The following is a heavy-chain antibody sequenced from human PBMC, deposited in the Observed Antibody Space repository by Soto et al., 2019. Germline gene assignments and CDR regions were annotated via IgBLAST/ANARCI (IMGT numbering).Heavy chain of an antibody. CDR2: IKQDGSEK. Sequence: PGGSLRLSCAASEFTFSSYWMSWVRQAPGKGLEWVANIKQDGSEKSYVDSVKGRFTISRDNAKNSLYLQMNSLRAEDTAVYYCAGHLFAWYCSGGSCYYWGQGTLVTVSS. J-gene: IGHJ4*02. V-gene: IGHV3-7*03. CDR1: EFTFSSYW. CDR3: AGHLFAWYCSGGSCYY. D-gene: IGHD2-15*01.